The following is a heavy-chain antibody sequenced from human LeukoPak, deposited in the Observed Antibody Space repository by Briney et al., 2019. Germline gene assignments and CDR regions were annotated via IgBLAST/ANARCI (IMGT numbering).Heavy chain of an antibody. CDR2: ISSDGSVT. V-gene: IGHV3-64*01. J-gene: IGHJ4*02. D-gene: IGHD2-8*01. CDR1: GFSFSIYA. CDR3: ARVYLERLTAGYFDH. Sequence: GGSLRLSCAASGFSFSIYALHWVRQAPGKGLEYVSVISSDGSVTYYANSVKGRFTISRDNSKSTLYLQMNSLRDDDSAAYFCARVYLERLTAGYFDHWGQGTQVTVSP.